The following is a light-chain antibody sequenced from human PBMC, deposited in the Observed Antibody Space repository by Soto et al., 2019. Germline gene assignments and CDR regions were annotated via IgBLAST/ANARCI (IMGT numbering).Light chain of an antibody. J-gene: IGLJ3*02. CDR2: GVT. CDR3: SSYAGSSTWV. Sequence: QSALTQPRSVSGSPGQSVTISCTGTGSDVGRYDYVSWYQQHPGKAPKLVIYGVTERPSGVPDRFSGSKSGNTASLTVSGLQSEDEADYYCSSYAGSSTWVFGGGTKLTVL. CDR1: GSDVGRYDY. V-gene: IGLV2-11*01.